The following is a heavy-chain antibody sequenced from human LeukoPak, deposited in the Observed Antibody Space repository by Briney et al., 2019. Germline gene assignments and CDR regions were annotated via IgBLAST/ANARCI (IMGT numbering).Heavy chain of an antibody. V-gene: IGHV3-21*01. CDR2: ISSSSSYI. Sequence: GRSLRLSCAASGFTFSSYSMNWVRQAPGKGLEWVSSISSSSSYIYYADSVKGRFTISRDNAKNSLYLQMNSLRAEDTAVYYCARDSFYHGSGSYYWGQGTLVTVSS. J-gene: IGHJ4*02. CDR1: GFTFSSYS. D-gene: IGHD3-10*01. CDR3: ARDSFYHGSGSYY.